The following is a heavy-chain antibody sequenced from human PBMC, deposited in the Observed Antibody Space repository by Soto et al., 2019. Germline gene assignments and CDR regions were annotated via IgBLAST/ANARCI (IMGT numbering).Heavy chain of an antibody. CDR3: ARQEVPQWFTKGYYGMDV. CDR1: GGTFSSYA. CDR2: SIPIFGTA. V-gene: IGHV1-69*13. Sequence: ASVKVSCKASGGTFSSYAISWVRQAPGQGLEWMGGSIPIFGTANYAQKFQGRVTITADESTSTAYMELSSLRSEDTAVYYCARQEVPQWFTKGYYGMDVWDQGTTVTVSS. D-gene: IGHD2-8*01. J-gene: IGHJ6*02.